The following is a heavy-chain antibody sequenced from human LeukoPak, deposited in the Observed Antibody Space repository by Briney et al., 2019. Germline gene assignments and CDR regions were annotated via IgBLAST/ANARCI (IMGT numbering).Heavy chain of an antibody. J-gene: IGHJ3*02. Sequence: ASVKVSCKASGYSFTGYYIHWVRQAPGQGLEWMGWINPNSGDTDNAQKFEGWVTMTRDTSISTVYMEMNRLKSDDTAVYFCARIGYCNGTDCHDAFDIWGQGTMVTVSS. CDR2: INPNSGDT. V-gene: IGHV1-2*04. CDR1: GYSFTGYY. CDR3: ARIGYCNGTDCHDAFDI. D-gene: IGHD2-15*01.